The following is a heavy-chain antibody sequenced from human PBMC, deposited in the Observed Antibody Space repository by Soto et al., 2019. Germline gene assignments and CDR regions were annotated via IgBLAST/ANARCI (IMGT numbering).Heavy chain of an antibody. D-gene: IGHD3-3*01. CDR1: GGSISSYY. CDR2: IYYSGST. Sequence: SETLSLTCTVSGGSISSYYWSWIRQPPGKGLEWIGYIYYSGSTNYNPSLKSRVTISVDTSKNQFSLKLSSVTAADTAVYYCARVNYDFWSGPAPYYYYYGMDVWGQGATVTVSS. V-gene: IGHV4-59*01. J-gene: IGHJ6*02. CDR3: ARVNYDFWSGPAPYYYYYGMDV.